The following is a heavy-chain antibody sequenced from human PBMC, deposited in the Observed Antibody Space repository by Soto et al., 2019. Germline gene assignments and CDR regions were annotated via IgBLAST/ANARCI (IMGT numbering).Heavy chain of an antibody. D-gene: IGHD4-17*01. CDR3: ARVPNYGDKRSLYWYFDL. CDR2: ISSSGSTI. CDR1: GFTFSSSE. J-gene: IGHJ2*01. Sequence: PGGSLRLSCAASGFTFSSSEMNWVRQAPGKGLEWVSYISSSGSTIYYADSVKGRFTISRDNAKNSLYLQMNSLRAEDTAVYYCARVPNYGDKRSLYWYFDLWGRGALVTVSS. V-gene: IGHV3-48*03.